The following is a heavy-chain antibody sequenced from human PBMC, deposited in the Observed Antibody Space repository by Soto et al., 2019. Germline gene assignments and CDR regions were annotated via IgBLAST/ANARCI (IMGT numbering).Heavy chain of an antibody. CDR1: GFTFSSYA. Sequence: GGSLSLSCAASGFTFSSYAMHWVRQAPGKGLEWVAVISYDGSNKYYADSVKGRFTISRDNSKNTLYLQMNSLRAEDTAVYYCARSPDSSGYYFLDYWGQGTLVTVSS. CDR3: ARSPDSSGYYFLDY. J-gene: IGHJ4*02. D-gene: IGHD3-22*01. CDR2: ISYDGSNK. V-gene: IGHV3-30-3*01.